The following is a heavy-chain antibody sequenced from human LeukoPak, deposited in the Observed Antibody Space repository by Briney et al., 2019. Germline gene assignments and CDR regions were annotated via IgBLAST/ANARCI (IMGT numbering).Heavy chain of an antibody. J-gene: IGHJ4*02. CDR1: GYTFTSYG. CDR3: ARVSRRWNRRTNSFCY. V-gene: IGHV1-18*04. CDR2: ISAYNGNT. D-gene: IGHD6-13*01. Sequence: ASVTVSCKASGYTFTSYGISWVRQAPGQGLEWMGWISAYNGNTNYAQKLQGRVTMTTDTSTSTTYMELRSLRADDTAVYYCARVSRRWNRRTNSFCYWGQGTLVTVSS.